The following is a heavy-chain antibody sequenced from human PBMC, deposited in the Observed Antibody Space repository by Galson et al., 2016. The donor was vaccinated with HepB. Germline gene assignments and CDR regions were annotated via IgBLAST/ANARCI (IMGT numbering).Heavy chain of an antibody. Sequence: SLRLSCAASGFSFSDYYMTWIRQAPGKGLEWLSYISSSSRYTDYADSVGGRFPISRDNAKNSLYLQMNNLRAEDTAVYYCARHGVDRSMVKSPGHYYPVMDVWGQGTTVTVS. CDR2: ISSSSRYT. CDR3: ARHGVDRSMVKSPGHYYPVMDV. V-gene: IGHV3-11*03. D-gene: IGHD5-18*01. CDR1: GFSFSDYY. J-gene: IGHJ6*02.